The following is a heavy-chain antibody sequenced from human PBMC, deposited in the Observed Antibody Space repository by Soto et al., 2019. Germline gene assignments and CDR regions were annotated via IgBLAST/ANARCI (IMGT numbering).Heavy chain of an antibody. CDR2: IYYSGNT. V-gene: IGHV4-39*01. Sequence: SETLSLTCTVSGGSISSSTYYWGWIRQPPGKGLEWIGSIYYSGNTYYNPSLNSRVTVSVDTSKNQFSLKLSSVTAADTAVYYCARHLGYSGYYEFFQHWGPGTLVTVSS. J-gene: IGHJ1*01. CDR1: GGSISSSTYY. D-gene: IGHD5-12*01. CDR3: ARHLGYSGYYEFFQH.